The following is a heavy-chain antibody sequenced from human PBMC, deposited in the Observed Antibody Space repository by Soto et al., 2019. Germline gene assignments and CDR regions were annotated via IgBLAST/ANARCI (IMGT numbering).Heavy chain of an antibody. Sequence: PSEPLYTTFAVYGGSFSGYYWSWIRQPPGKGLEWIGEINHSGSTNYNPSLKSRVTISVDTSKNQFSLKLSSVTAADTAVYYCARASYRGVFDPWGQGTLVTVSS. J-gene: IGHJ5*02. CDR3: ARASYRGVFDP. D-gene: IGHD3-10*01. CDR1: GGSFSGYY. V-gene: IGHV4-34*01. CDR2: INHSGST.